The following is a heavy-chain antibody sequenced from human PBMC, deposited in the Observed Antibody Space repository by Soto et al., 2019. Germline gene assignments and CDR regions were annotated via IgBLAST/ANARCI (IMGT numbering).Heavy chain of an antibody. V-gene: IGHV1-18*01. J-gene: IGHJ6*02. Sequence: QVQLVQSGGEVKKPGASVKVSCKTSGYSFTTYGISWVRQAPGQGLEWMGWISGYKGNTHHAQKFQGRVSMTTDTSTSTAYMELRSLRSDDTAVYYCAREGPAPYYYYGMDVWGQGTTVTVSS. CDR2: ISGYKGNT. CDR1: GYSFTTYG. CDR3: AREGPAPYYYYGMDV.